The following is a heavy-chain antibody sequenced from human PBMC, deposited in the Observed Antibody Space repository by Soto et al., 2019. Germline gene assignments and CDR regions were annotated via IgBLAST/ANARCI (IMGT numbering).Heavy chain of an antibody. V-gene: IGHV4-59*01. CDR2: ISYSGST. J-gene: IGHJ4*02. Sequence: QVQLQESGPGLVKPSETLSLTCTVSGGSISTYYWSWIRQPPGKGLEWIAYISYSGSTNYNPSLKSRVTISVDTSKNQFSLKLSSVTAADTAVYFCAAYSGSWSFDYWGRGTLVTVSS. CDR3: AAYSGSWSFDY. D-gene: IGHD6-13*01. CDR1: GGSISTYY.